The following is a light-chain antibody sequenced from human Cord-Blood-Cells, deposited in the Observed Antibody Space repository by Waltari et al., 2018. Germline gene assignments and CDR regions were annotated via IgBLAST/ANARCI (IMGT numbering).Light chain of an antibody. CDR2: SNN. CDR1: SSNIGSNT. CDR3: AAWDDSLNGSWV. Sequence: QSVLTQPPSASGTPGQRVTISCSGSSSNIGSNTVNWYQPLPGTAPKLLIYSNNQRPSGVPARFSGSKSGTSASLAISGLQSEDEADYYCAAWDDSLNGSWVFGGGTKLTVL. V-gene: IGLV1-44*01. J-gene: IGLJ3*02.